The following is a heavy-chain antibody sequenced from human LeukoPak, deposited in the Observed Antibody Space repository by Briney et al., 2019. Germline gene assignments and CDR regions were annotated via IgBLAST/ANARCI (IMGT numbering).Heavy chain of an antibody. J-gene: IGHJ3*02. CDR2: INPNSGGT. CDR1: GYTFTGYY. CDR3: ARDRDIAVAGVAFDI. D-gene: IGHD6-19*01. Sequence: ASVKVSCKASGYTFTGYYMHWLRQAPGQGLEWMGWINPNSGGTNYAQKFQGRGTITRDTSISTAYMELSRLRSDDTAVYYCARDRDIAVAGVAFDIWGQGTMVTVSS. V-gene: IGHV1-2*02.